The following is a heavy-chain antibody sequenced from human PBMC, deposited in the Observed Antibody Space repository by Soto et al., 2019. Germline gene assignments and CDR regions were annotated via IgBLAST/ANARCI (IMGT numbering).Heavy chain of an antibody. J-gene: IGHJ5*02. D-gene: IGHD2-2*01. V-gene: IGHV6-1*01. CDR1: GDSVSSNSAA. CDR3: ARDRCSSTSCYSGVWFDP. CDR2: TYYRSKWYN. Sequence: RSQTLSLTCAISGDSVSSNSAAWNWIRQSPSRGLEWLGRTYYRSKWYNDYAVSVKSRITINPDTSKNQFSLQLNSVTPEDTAVYYCARDRCSSTSCYSGVWFDPWGQGTLVTVSS.